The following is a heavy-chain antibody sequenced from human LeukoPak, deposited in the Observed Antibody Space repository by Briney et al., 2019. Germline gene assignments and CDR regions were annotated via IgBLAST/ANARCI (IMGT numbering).Heavy chain of an antibody. J-gene: IGHJ4*02. CDR2: IYTSGST. Sequence: PSETLSLTCAVYGGSFSGYYWSWIRQPPGKGLEWIGYIYTSGSTNYNPSLKSRVTISVDTSKNQFSLKLSSVTAADTAVYYCARHAPGSPAPYFDYWGQGTLVTVSS. CDR1: GGSFSGYY. V-gene: IGHV4-4*09. D-gene: IGHD2-2*01. CDR3: ARHAPGSPAPYFDY.